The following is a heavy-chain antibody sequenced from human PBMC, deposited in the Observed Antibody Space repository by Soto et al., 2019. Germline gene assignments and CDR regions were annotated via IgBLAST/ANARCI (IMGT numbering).Heavy chain of an antibody. CDR1: GLTVSGKKY. CDR3: ATWHEREHAYDV. J-gene: IGHJ3*01. CDR2: LYDVDGS. Sequence: GSLRLSCAAFGLTVSGKKYVAWVRQAPGKGLEWVSALYDVDGSFYADSVKGRFTTSSDSSKTTVYLQMNGLRPDDTAVYYCATWHEREHAYDVWGQGTTVTVSS. V-gene: IGHV3-53*01. D-gene: IGHD1-1*01.